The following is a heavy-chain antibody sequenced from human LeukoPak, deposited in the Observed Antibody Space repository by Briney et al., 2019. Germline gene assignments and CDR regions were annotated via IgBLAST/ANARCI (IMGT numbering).Heavy chain of an antibody. D-gene: IGHD3-22*01. CDR1: GLTFSNAW. CDR3: TTTYHYDSSGYSSYY. J-gene: IGHJ4*02. V-gene: IGHV3-15*01. Sequence: GGSLRLSCVVSGLTFSNAWMTWVRQAPGKGLEWVGRIKSESVGGAIDYTAPVKGRFTISRDDSRNTVYLQMNSLKTEDTAFYYCTTTYHYDSSGYSSYYWGQGTLVTVSS. CDR2: IKSESVGGAI.